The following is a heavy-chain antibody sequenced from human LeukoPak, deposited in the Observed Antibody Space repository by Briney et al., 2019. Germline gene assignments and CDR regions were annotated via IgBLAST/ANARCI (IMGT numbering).Heavy chain of an antibody. Sequence: GGSLRLSCAASGFTLSSYAMYWVRQAPGKGLEYVSAISSNGATTYYANSVKGRFSISRDNSKSTVYPQMGSLRAEDMAVYYCARADGYFRPFFDYWGQGTLVTVSS. CDR2: ISSNGATT. CDR1: GFTLSSYA. J-gene: IGHJ4*02. CDR3: ARADGYFRPFFDY. D-gene: IGHD2-2*03. V-gene: IGHV3-64*01.